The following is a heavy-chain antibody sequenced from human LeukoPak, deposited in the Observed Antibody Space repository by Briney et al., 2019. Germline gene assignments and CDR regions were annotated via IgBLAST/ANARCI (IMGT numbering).Heavy chain of an antibody. CDR2: IGGSGTTT. V-gene: IGHV3-23*01. J-gene: IGHJ4*02. CDR3: ARIITAAGTDF. CDR1: GFTFSSYA. Sequence: PGGSLRLSCAASGFTFSSYAMHWVRQAPGKGLEWVSAIGGSGTTTYYAASVKGRFTISRDNSKSTLYLQMNSLRAEDTAVYYCARIITAAGTDFWGQGTLVTVSS. D-gene: IGHD6-13*01.